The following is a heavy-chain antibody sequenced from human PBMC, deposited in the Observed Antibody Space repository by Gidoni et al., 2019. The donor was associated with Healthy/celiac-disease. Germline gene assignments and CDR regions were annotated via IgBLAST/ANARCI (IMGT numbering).Heavy chain of an antibody. D-gene: IGHD1-20*01. CDR1: GFTFSDYY. CDR3: ARGGRYPDAFDI. CDR2: ISSSSSYT. Sequence: QVQLVESGGGLVKPGGSLRLSCAAHGFTFSDYYMSWIRQAPGKGLEWVSYISSSSSYTNYADSVKGRFTISRDNAKNSLYLQMNSLRAEDTAVYYCARGGRYPDAFDIWGQGTMVTVSS. J-gene: IGHJ3*02. V-gene: IGHV3-11*06.